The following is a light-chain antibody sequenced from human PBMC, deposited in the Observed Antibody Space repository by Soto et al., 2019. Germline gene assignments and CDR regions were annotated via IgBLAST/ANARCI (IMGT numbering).Light chain of an antibody. V-gene: IGKV3-15*01. J-gene: IGKJ1*01. CDR3: QQYNNWPEWA. Sequence: EIVMTQSPVTLSVSPGERVTLSCRASQSVSSNLAWYQQKPGQPPRLLVYGASTRATGIPARFSGSGSETEFTLTISSLQSEDFAVHYCQQYNNWPEWAFGQGTKVE. CDR2: GAS. CDR1: QSVSSN.